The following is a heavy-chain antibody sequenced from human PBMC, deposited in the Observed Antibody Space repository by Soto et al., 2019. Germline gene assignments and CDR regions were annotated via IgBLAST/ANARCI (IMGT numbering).Heavy chain of an antibody. CDR3: AFGEDSRYYYYGMDV. J-gene: IGHJ6*02. CDR1: GLTFSSYS. V-gene: IGHV3-48*01. CDR2: ISSSSSTI. D-gene: IGHD2-15*01. Sequence: EVQLVESGGGLVQRGGSLRLSCAASGLTFSSYSMNWVRQAPGKGLEWVSYISSSSSTIYYADSVKGRFTISRDNAKKSLYLQMNSLRAEDTAVYYCAFGEDSRYYYYGMDVWGQGTTVTVSS.